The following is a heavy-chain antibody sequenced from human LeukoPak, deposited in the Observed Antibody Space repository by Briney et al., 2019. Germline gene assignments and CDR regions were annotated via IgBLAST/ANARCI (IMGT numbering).Heavy chain of an antibody. V-gene: IGHV3-74*01. CDR3: VKDEDYGL. CDR1: GFTFSSYG. Sequence: PGGSLRLSCAASGFTFSSYGMHWVRQAPGKGLVWVSRINTDGSYTNYADSVKGRFTISRDNTKDTLYLQMNSLRAEDTAVYYCVKDEDYGLWGQGTLVTVSS. CDR2: INTDGSYT. J-gene: IGHJ4*02. D-gene: IGHD3-16*01.